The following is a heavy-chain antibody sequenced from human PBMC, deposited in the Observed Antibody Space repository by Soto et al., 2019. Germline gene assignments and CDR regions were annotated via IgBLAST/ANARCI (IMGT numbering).Heavy chain of an antibody. CDR3: ASLRYISVHYYQFDN. CDR2: ISGGGDYT. Sequence: EVQLLESGGALVQPGGSLRLSCAASGFTFTTYGMSWVRQAPGKGLEWVSAISGGGDYTFYADSVKGRFTISIDNSKNTLYLQLNGLRVEDTAIYYCASLRYISVHYYQFDNWGQGTLVTVSS. CDR1: GFTFTTYG. V-gene: IGHV3-23*01. D-gene: IGHD3-10*01. J-gene: IGHJ4*02.